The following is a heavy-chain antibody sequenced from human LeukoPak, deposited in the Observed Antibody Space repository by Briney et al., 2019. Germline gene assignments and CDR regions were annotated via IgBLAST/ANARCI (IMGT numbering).Heavy chain of an antibody. CDR1: GFTFSSYW. CDR2: INSDGSST. V-gene: IGHV3-74*01. CDR3: ARVAVRAVTTYFDY. J-gene: IGHJ4*02. D-gene: IGHD4-11*01. Sequence: PGGSLRLSCAASGFTFSSYWMHWVRQAPGKGLVWVSRINSDGSSTSYADSVKGRFTISRDNAKNSLYLQMNSLRAEDTAVYYCARVAVRAVTTYFDYWGQGTLVTVSS.